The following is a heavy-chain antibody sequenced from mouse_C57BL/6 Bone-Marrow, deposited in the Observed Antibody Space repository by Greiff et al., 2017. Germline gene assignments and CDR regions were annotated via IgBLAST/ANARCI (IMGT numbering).Heavy chain of an antibody. CDR3: SRDGYFGFAY. CDR1: GYTFTSYW. CDR2: IDPSDSYT. V-gene: IGHV1-50*01. Sequence: VQLQQPGAELVKPGASVKLSCKASGYTFTSYWMPWVKQRPGQGLEWIGEIDPSDSYTNYNQKFKGKATVTVDTSSSTAYMQLSSLTSEDSAVYYCSRDGYFGFAYWGQGTLVTVSA. J-gene: IGHJ3*01. D-gene: IGHD2-3*01.